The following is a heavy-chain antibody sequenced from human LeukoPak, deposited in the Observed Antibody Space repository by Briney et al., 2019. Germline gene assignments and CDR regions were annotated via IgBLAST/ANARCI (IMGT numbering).Heavy chain of an antibody. V-gene: IGHV4-59*01. J-gene: IGHJ4*02. CDR3: ARDLNY. Sequence: SETLSLTCTVSGGSISSYYWSWIRQPPGKGLEWIGYIYYSGSTNYNPSLKSRVTISVDTSKNQFSLKLSSVTAADTAVYYCARDLNYWGQGTLVTVSS. CDR2: IYYSGST. CDR1: GGSISSYY.